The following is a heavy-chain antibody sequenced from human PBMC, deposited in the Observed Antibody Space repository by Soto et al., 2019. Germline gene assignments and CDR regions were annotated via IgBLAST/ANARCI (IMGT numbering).Heavy chain of an antibody. CDR1: GFSLSTSGVG. V-gene: IGHV2-5*02. CDR3: AYLPCSGGSCYWFSYSGMDV. CDR2: IYWDDDK. J-gene: IGHJ6*02. D-gene: IGHD2-15*01. Sequence: QITLKESGPTLVKPTQTLTLTCTFSGFSLSTSGVGVAWIRQPPGKALEWLALIYWDDDKRYRPSLETRLTITTDTPTXXXVXXTTNMDSVDTATYYCAYLPCSGGSCYWFSYSGMDVWGQGTTVTVSS.